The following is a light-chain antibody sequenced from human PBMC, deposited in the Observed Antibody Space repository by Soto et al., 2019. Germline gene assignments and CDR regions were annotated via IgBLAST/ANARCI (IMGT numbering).Light chain of an antibody. CDR3: QQYGSSPRT. CDR1: HSVNSSY. CDR2: GAS. J-gene: IGKJ1*01. V-gene: IGKV3-20*01. Sequence: EIVLTQSPGTLSLPPRERATLSCRASHSVNSSYLAWHHQKPGQAPRLLIYGASSRAAGIPDRFSGSGSGTDFTLTISSLEPEDFAVYYCQQYGSSPRTFGQGTKVEI.